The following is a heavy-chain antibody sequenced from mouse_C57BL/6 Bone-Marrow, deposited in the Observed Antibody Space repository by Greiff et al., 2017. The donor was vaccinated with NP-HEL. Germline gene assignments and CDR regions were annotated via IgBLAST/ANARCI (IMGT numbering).Heavy chain of an antibody. CDR2: IYPGDGNT. V-gene: IGHV1-82*01. CDR3: ARCYYYFDD. Sequence: QVQLQQSGPELVKPGASVKISCKASGYAFSSSWMNWVKQRPGKGLEWIGRIYPGDGNTNYNGKFKGKATLTADKSSSTAYMQLSSLTSEDSAVYLCARCYYYFDDWGQGTTLTVSS. D-gene: IGHD2-12*01. CDR1: GYAFSSSW. J-gene: IGHJ2*01.